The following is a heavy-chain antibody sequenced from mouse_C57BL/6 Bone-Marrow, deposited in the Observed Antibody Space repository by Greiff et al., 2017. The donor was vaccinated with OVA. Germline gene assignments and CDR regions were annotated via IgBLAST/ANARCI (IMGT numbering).Heavy chain of an antibody. V-gene: IGHV1-81*01. D-gene: IGHD4-1*01. J-gene: IGHJ2*01. CDR2: IYPRSGNT. CDR1: GYTFTSYG. CDR3: ARLGFHFDY. Sequence: QVQLKESGAELARPGASVKLSCKASGYTFTSYGISWVKQRTGQGLEWIGEIYPRSGNTYYNEKFKGKATLTADKSSSTAYMELRSLTSEDAAVYFCARLGFHFDYWGQGTTLTVSS.